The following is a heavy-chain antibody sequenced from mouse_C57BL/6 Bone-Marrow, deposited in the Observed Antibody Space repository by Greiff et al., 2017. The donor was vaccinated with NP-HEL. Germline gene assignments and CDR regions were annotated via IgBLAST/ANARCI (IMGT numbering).Heavy chain of an antibody. CDR1: GFTFNTYA. CDR3: VRRGDYSNLAWFAY. CDR2: IRSKSSNYAT. Sequence: EVQLQQSGGGLVQPKGSLKLSCAASGFTFNTYAMHWVRQAPGKGLEWVARIRSKSSNYATYYADSVKDRFTISRDDSQSMLYLQMNNLKTEDTAMYYCVRRGDYSNLAWFAYWGQGTLVTVSA. V-gene: IGHV10-3*01. D-gene: IGHD2-5*01. J-gene: IGHJ3*01.